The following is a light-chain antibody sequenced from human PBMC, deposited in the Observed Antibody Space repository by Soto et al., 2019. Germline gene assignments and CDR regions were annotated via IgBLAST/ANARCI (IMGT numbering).Light chain of an antibody. J-gene: IGLJ1*01. CDR2: EVN. V-gene: IGLV2-23*02. Sequence: QSALTQPASVSGSPGQSITISCTGTSSNVGSYKLVSWYQQHPGKAPKLMIFEVNKRPSGVSNRFSGSKSGNTASLTISWLKVEDEADYYCCSSGGSPTDVFGTGTKLTVL. CDR1: SSNVGSYKL. CDR3: CSSGGSPTDV.